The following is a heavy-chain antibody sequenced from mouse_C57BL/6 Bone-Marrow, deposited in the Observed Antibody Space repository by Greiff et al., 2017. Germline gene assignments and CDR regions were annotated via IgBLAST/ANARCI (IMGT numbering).Heavy chain of an antibody. CDR2: INPCNGGT. CDR1: GYTFTSYW. V-gene: IGHV1-53*01. Sequence: QVQLQQPGTELVKPGASVKLSCKASGYTFTSYWMPWVKQRPGQGLEWIGNINPCNGGTNYNEKFKSKATLTVDKSSSTAYMQLSSLTSEDSAVYYCARRGIDDGNYDAMDYWGQGTSVTVSS. D-gene: IGHD2-1*01. J-gene: IGHJ4*01. CDR3: ARRGIDDGNYDAMDY.